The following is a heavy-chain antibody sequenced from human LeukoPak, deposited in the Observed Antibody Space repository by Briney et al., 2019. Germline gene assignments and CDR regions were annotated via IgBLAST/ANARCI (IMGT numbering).Heavy chain of an antibody. Sequence: PGGSLRLSCTTSGFTFGDYAMTWVRQAPGKGLEWVGFIRSEAYGGTAEYAASVKGRFTISSDDSKRIAYLQMSSLKTEDTAVYYCTKDQTPFYWGQGSLVTVSS. V-gene: IGHV3-49*04. CDR2: IRSEAYGGTA. J-gene: IGHJ4*02. CDR3: TKDQTPFY. CDR1: GFTFGDYA.